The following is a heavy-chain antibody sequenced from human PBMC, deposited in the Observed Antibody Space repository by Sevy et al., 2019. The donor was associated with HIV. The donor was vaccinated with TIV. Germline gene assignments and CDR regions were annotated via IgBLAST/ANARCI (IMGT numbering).Heavy chain of an antibody. J-gene: IGHJ6*03. CDR2: ISGSGGST. CDR1: GFTFSSYA. Sequence: GGSLRLSCAVSGFTFSSYAMSWVRQAPGKGLEWASAISGSGGSTYYADSVKGRFTISRDNSKNTLYLQMNSLRAEDTAVYYCAKGLVVPADPQDYYYYMDVWGKGTTVTVSS. V-gene: IGHV3-23*01. D-gene: IGHD2-2*01. CDR3: AKGLVVPADPQDYYYYMDV.